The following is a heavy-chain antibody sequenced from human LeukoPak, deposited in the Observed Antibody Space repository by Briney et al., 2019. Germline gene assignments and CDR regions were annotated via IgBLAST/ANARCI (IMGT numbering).Heavy chain of an antibody. V-gene: IGHV3-33*08. D-gene: IGHD3-10*01. Sequence: GGSLRLSCAASGSTFSSYGMTWVRQAPGKGLEWAAAVWYDGSNKYYADSVKGRFTISRDNSKNTLYLQMNSLRADDTAVYYCARIPWVGELLGGDYWGQGTLVTVSS. CDR2: VWYDGSNK. CDR1: GSTFSSYG. CDR3: ARIPWVGELLGGDY. J-gene: IGHJ4*02.